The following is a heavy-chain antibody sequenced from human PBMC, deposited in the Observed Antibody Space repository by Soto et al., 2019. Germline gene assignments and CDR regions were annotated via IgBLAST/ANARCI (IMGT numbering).Heavy chain of an antibody. J-gene: IGHJ4*02. CDR1: GDIFRKYW. CDR2: IYPGDSDT. D-gene: IGHD6-6*01. CDR3: VVYSSSSGRHFDY. Sequence: EPLRNSCRGFGDIFRKYWIGWMRKMPGKGLEWMGIIYPGDSDTRYSPSFQGQVTISADKSITTAYLQWRSLKASDTAIYYCVVYSSSSGRHFDYWGQGTLVTVSS. V-gene: IGHV5-51*01.